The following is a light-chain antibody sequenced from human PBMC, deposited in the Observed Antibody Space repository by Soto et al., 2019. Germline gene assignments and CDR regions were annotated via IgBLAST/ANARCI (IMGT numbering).Light chain of an antibody. CDR1: QSISTF. Sequence: DFQMTQSPSSLSASVGDRVTITCRASQSISTFLSWYQQKPGKAPKLLIYGASSLQSGVPSRFSGSGSGTDFTLTIASLQPEDFATYYCQETYSMSWTFGQGTKVEIK. CDR2: GAS. J-gene: IGKJ1*01. V-gene: IGKV1-39*01. CDR3: QETYSMSWT.